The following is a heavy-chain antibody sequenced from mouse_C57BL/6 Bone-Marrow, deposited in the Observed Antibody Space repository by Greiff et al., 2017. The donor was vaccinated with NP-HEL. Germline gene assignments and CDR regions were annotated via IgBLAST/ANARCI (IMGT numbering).Heavy chain of an antibody. CDR2: IDPETGGT. CDR3: TRWGGGDFDY. Sequence: VQLQQSGAELVRPGASVTLSCKASGYTFTDYEMHWVKQTPVHGLEWIGAIDPETGGTAYNQKFKGKAILTADKSSSTAYMGRRSLASEDSAVYYCTRWGGGDFDYWGQGTTLTVSS. CDR1: GYTFTDYE. V-gene: IGHV1-15*01. J-gene: IGHJ2*01.